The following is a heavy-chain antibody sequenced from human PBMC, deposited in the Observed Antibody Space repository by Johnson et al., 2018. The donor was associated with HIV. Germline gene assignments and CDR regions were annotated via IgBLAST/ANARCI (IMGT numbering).Heavy chain of an antibody. V-gene: IGHV3-66*02. Sequence: EMQLVESGGGLVQPGGSLRLSCAASGFTFSSYDMHWVRQATGKGLEWVSGIYSGGSTYYADSVEGRFTISRDNSKNTLYLQMNSLRAEDTAVYYCARPIARGASNIWGQGTMVTVSS. D-gene: IGHD1-26*01. CDR2: IYSGGST. CDR1: GFTFSSYD. CDR3: ARPIARGASNI. J-gene: IGHJ3*02.